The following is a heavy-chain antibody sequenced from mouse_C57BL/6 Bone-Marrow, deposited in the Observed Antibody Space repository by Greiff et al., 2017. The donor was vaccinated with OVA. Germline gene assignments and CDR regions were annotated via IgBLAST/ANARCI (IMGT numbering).Heavy chain of an antibody. V-gene: IGHV14-1*01. Sequence: EVQLQESGAELVRPGASVKLSCTASGFNIKDYYMNWVKQRPEQGLEWIGRIDPEDGDTKYAPKFQGKATMTADTSSNTAYMQLSSLTSEDTAVYYVSPISYSGSSYWYFDFWGTGTTVTVSS. CDR2: IDPEDGDT. D-gene: IGHD1-1*01. CDR1: GFNIKDYY. CDR3: SPISYSGSSYWYFDF. J-gene: IGHJ1*03.